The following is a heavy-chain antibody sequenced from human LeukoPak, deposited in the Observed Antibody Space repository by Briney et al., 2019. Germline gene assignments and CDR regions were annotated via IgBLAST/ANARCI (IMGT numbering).Heavy chain of an antibody. Sequence: TLSLTCTVSGGSMSSGHYYWSWIRQHPGKGLEWIGYIYYSGSTYYTPSLKSRVTISLDTSQNQFSLKLNSVTAADTAVYYCARTAVAGGEFDYWGQGTLVTV. V-gene: IGHV4-31*03. CDR3: ARTAVAGGEFDY. J-gene: IGHJ4*02. CDR2: IYYSGST. D-gene: IGHD6-19*01. CDR1: GGSMSSGHYY.